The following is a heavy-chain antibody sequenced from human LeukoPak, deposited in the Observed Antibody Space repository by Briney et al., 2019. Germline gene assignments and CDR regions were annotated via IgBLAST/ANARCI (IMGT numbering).Heavy chain of an antibody. Sequence: SVKVSCKASGGTFSSYAISWVRQAPGQGLEWMGGIIPIFGTANYAQKFQGRVTITADKSTSTAYMELSGLRSEDTAVYYCARASYSGSYYYRLSSDAFDIWGQGTMVTVSS. CDR1: GGTFSSYA. V-gene: IGHV1-69*06. CDR2: IIPIFGTA. CDR3: ARASYSGSYYYRLSSDAFDI. J-gene: IGHJ3*02. D-gene: IGHD1-26*01.